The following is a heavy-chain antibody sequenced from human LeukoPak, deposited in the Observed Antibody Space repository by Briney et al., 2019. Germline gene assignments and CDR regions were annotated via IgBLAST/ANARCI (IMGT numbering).Heavy chain of an antibody. CDR2: INAYNGNT. Sequence: ASVKVSCKASGYTFSSYGFSWVRQAPGQGLEWMGWINAYNGNTNYAQNLQGRVTMTTDTSSSTAYMELRSLRSDDTAVYYCARRQGTTLNFDYWGQGTLVTVSS. J-gene: IGHJ4*02. CDR3: ARRQGTTLNFDY. D-gene: IGHD1-1*01. CDR1: GYTFSSYG. V-gene: IGHV1-18*01.